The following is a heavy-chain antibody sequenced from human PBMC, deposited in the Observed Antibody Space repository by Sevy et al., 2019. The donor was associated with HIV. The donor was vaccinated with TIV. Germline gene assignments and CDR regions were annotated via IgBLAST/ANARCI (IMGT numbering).Heavy chain of an antibody. CDR2: ISGSGGST. V-gene: IGHV3-23*01. J-gene: IGHJ1*01. CDR3: AKGVLGAARPQYFQH. CDR1: GFTFSSYA. D-gene: IGHD6-6*01. Sequence: GGSLRLSCAASGFTFSSYAMSWVRQAPGKGLEWVSAISGSGGSTYYADSVKGRFTISRDNSKNTRYLQMNSLGAEDTAVYYCAKGVLGAARPQYFQHWGQGTLVTVSS.